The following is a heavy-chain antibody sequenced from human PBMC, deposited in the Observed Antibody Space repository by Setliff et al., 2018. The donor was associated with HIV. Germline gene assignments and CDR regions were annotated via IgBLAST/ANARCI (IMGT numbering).Heavy chain of an antibody. CDR3: ARALGGSYPGSFDY. CDR2: INPTVGRI. CDR1: GYTFTRYY. V-gene: IGHV1-46*01. D-gene: IGHD1-26*01. Sequence: ASVKVSCKASGYTFTRYYIHWVRQVPGQGLEWMGIINPTVGRINYAQNLQGRVTMTRDTSTSTAYMEVRSLRSDDTAVYYCARALGGSYPGSFDYWGQGTLVTVSS. J-gene: IGHJ4*02.